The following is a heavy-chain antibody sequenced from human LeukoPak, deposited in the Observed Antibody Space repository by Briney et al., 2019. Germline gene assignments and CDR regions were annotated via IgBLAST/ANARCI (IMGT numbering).Heavy chain of an antibody. V-gene: IGHV1-46*01. CDR3: ARFAVHRRLAVAGQFGLDY. J-gene: IGHJ4*02. D-gene: IGHD6-19*01. CDR1: GYIFTSYY. CDR2: INPSGGNT. Sequence: GASVKVSCKASGYIFTSYYIHWVRQAPGQGLEWMGIINPSGGNTNYAQKFQGRVTMTRDTSTSTVYMELSSLRSGDTAVYYSARFAVHRRLAVAGQFGLDYWGQGTLVTVSS.